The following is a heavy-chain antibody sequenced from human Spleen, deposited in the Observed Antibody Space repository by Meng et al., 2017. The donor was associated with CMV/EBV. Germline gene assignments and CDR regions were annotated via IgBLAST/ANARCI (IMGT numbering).Heavy chain of an antibody. V-gene: IGHV3-21*01. CDR1: GFTFSSYS. J-gene: IGHJ4*02. Sequence: GESLKISCGASGFTFSSYSMNWVRQAPGKGLEWVSSISSSSSYIYYADSVKGRFTISRDNAKNSLYLQMNSLRAEDTAVYYCARAREAAADPYYFDYWGQGTLVTVSS. D-gene: IGHD6-13*01. CDR3: ARAREAAADPYYFDY. CDR2: ISSSSSYI.